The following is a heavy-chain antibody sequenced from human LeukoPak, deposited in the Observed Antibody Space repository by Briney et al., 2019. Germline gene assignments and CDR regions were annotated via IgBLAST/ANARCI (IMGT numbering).Heavy chain of an antibody. J-gene: IGHJ4*02. Sequence: SVKVSCKASGGTFISYAISWVRQAPGQGLEWMGRIIPIFGTANYAQKFQGRVTITTDESTSTAYMELSSLRSEDTAVYYCASSLNNWNFRYCFDYWGQGTLVTVSS. CDR1: GGTFISYA. CDR2: IIPIFGTA. CDR3: ASSLNNWNFRYCFDY. V-gene: IGHV1-69*05. D-gene: IGHD1-7*01.